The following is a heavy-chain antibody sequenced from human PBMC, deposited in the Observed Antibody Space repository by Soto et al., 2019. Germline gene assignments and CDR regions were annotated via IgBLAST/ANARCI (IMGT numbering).Heavy chain of an antibody. V-gene: IGHV1-3*01. J-gene: IGHJ3*02. CDR1: GYTFTSYA. D-gene: IGHD4-4*01. Sequence: ASVKVSCKASGYTFTSYAMHWVRQAPGQRLEWMGWINAGNGNTKYSQKFQGRVTITRDTSASTAYMELSSLRSEDTAVYYCARGLRTTGAFDIWGQGPMVTVSS. CDR2: INAGNGNT. CDR3: ARGLRTTGAFDI.